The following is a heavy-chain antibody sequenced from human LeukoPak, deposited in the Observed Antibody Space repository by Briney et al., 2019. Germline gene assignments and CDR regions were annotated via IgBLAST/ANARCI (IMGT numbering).Heavy chain of an antibody. D-gene: IGHD2-21*01. J-gene: IGHJ4*02. CDR1: GGSITNYY. V-gene: IGHV4-59*01. CDR2: VFYSGST. CDR3: ARSRVIGASPYYCDY. Sequence: SETLSLTCTVSGGSITNYYWSWIRQLPGKGLEWIGYVFYSGSTNYNSSLKSRVTISVDTSKNQFSVKLKSVTAADTAVYYCARSRVIGASPYYCDYWGQGTLVTVSS.